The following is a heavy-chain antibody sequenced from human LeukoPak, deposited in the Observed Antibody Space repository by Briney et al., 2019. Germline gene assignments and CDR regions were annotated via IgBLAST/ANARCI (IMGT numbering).Heavy chain of an antibody. V-gene: IGHV3-23*01. J-gene: IGHJ4*02. D-gene: IGHD3-10*01. Sequence: GGSLRLSCAASGFTFSSYAMSRVRQAPGKGLEWVSAISGSGGSTYYADSVKGRFTISRDNSKNTLHLQMNSLRAEDTAVYYCAKDLPYGSGTGWSYWGQGTLVTVSS. CDR1: GFTFSSYA. CDR3: AKDLPYGSGTGWSY. CDR2: ISGSGGST.